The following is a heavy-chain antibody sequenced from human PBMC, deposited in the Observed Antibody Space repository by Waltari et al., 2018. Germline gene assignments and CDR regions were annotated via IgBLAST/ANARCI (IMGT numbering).Heavy chain of an antibody. CDR1: GYTFTSYD. CDR2: MNPNSGNT. CDR3: ARGDKYSSSWYYYYGMDV. Sequence: QVQLVQSGAEVKKPGASVKVSCKASGYTFTSYDINWVRQATGHGLEWMGWMNPNSGNTGYAQKFQGRVTITRNTSISTAYMELSSLRSEDTAVYYCARGDKYSSSWYYYYGMDVWGQGTTVTVSS. D-gene: IGHD6-13*01. J-gene: IGHJ6*02. V-gene: IGHV1-8*03.